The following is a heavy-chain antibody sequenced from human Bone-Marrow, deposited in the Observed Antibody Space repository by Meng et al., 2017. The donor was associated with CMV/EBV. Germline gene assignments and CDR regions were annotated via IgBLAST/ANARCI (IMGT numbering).Heavy chain of an antibody. J-gene: IGHJ5*02. V-gene: IGHV1-8*01. CDR3: ASCYDILTGLPSTWFDP. CDR2: MNPNSGNT. Sequence: ASVKVSCKASGYTFTSYDINWVRQATGQGLEWMGWMNPNSGNTGYAQKFQGRVTMTRNTSISTAYMELSSLRSEDTAVDYCASCYDILTGLPSTWFDPWGQGTLVTVSS. CDR1: GYTFTSYD. D-gene: IGHD3-9*01.